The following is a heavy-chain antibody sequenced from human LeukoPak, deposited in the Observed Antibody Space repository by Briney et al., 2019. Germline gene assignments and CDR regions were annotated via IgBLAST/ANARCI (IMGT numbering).Heavy chain of an antibody. CDR2: IYYSGST. Sequence: MPSETLSLTCTVSGGSISSSSYYWGWIRQPPGKGLEWIGSIYYSGSTYYNPSLKSRVTISVDTSKNQFSLKLSSVTAADTAVYYCARAGKFGSSWYNWIYLDYWGQGTLVTVSS. J-gene: IGHJ4*02. CDR1: GGSISSSSYY. CDR3: ARAGKFGSSWYNWIYLDY. D-gene: IGHD6-13*01. V-gene: IGHV4-39*07.